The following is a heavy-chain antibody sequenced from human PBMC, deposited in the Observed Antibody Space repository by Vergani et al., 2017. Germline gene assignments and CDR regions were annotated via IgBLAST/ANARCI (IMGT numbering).Heavy chain of an antibody. CDR2: IISIFGTA. D-gene: IGHD3-22*01. CDR3: ARGCYYDDSSGYYFDY. Sequence: QVQLVQSGAEVKKPGSSVKVSCKASGGTFSSSAISWVRQAPGQGLEWMGGIISIFGTANYAQKFQGRVTITADESTSTAYMELSNLRSEDTAVYYCARGCYYDDSSGYYFDYWGQGTLVTVSS. CDR1: GGTFSSSA. V-gene: IGHV1-69*12. J-gene: IGHJ4*02.